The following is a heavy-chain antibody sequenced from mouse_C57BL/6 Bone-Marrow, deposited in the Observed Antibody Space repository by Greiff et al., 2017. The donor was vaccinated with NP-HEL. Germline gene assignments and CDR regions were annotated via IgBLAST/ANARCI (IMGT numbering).Heavy chain of an antibody. CDR3: ARIVLITTVEDWYFDV. Sequence: QVTLKECGPGILQPSQTLSLSCSFSGFSLSTFGMGVGWIRQPSGKGLEWLAHPCWDDAKYYNPALKSRPPISKDTSKNQVFLKIANVDTADTATYYCARIVLITTVEDWYFDVWGTGTTVTVSS. CDR2: PCWDDAK. D-gene: IGHD1-1*01. CDR1: GFSLSTFGMG. J-gene: IGHJ1*03. V-gene: IGHV8-8*01.